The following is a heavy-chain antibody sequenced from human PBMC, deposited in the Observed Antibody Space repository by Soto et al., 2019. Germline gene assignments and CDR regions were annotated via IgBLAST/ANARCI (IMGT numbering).Heavy chain of an antibody. CDR2: ISGGGGST. CDR3: AKSFRYSSGRDVFDI. J-gene: IGHJ3*02. V-gene: IGHV3-23*01. CDR1: GFTFYNYA. D-gene: IGHD6-19*01. Sequence: PGGSLGLSCAASGFTFYNYAMNWVRQAPGKGLEWVSGISGGGGSTYYADSVEGRFTISRDNSKNTLYLQMDSLRAGDTALYYCAKSFRYSSGRDVFDIWGQGTVVTGSS.